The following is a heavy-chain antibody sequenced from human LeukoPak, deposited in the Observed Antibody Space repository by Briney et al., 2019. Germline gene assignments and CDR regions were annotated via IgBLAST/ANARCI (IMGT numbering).Heavy chain of an antibody. CDR1: GGSISSWY. CDR2: IYDSGNT. Sequence: SETLSLTCTVSGGSISSWYWSWIRQPPGKGLEWIGYIYDSGNTNYNPSLKSRVTMSVDTSKSQFSLKLSSVTAADTAVFYCARGNSYGPSYYFDYWGQGTLVTVSS. V-gene: IGHV4-59*12. J-gene: IGHJ4*02. D-gene: IGHD5-18*01. CDR3: ARGNSYGPSYYFDY.